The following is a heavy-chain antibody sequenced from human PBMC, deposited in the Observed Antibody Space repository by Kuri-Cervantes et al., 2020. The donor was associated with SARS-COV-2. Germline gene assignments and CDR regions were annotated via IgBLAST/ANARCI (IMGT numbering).Heavy chain of an antibody. CDR3: ARLTGSSGPAFDI. CDR2: MYPDDSDA. D-gene: IGHD6-6*01. Sequence: GESLKISCKGSGYTFSYHWIAWVRQVPGKGLEWMGIMYPDDSDARYSPSFQGQVTFSADKSISTAYLQWSSLKASGTAMYYCARLTGSSGPAFDIWGQGTMVTVSS. J-gene: IGHJ3*02. CDR1: GYTFSYHW. V-gene: IGHV5-51*01.